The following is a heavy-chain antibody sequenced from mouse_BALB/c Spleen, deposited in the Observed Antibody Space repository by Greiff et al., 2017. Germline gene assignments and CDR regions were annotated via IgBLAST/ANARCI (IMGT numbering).Heavy chain of an antibody. CDR1: GYTFTSYW. Sequence: VQLQQPGAELVRPGASVKLSCKASGYTFTSYWINWVKQRPGQGLEWIGNIYPSDSYTNYNQKFKDKATLTVDKSSSTAYMQLSSPTSEDSAVYYCTRGLLRGFAYWGQGTLVTVSA. CDR2: IYPSDSYT. CDR3: TRGLLRGFAY. D-gene: IGHD2-3*01. J-gene: IGHJ3*01. V-gene: IGHV1-69*02.